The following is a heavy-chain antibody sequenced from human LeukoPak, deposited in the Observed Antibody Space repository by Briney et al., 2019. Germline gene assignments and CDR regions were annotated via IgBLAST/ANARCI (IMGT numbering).Heavy chain of an antibody. D-gene: IGHD6-13*01. Sequence: GGSLRLSCAASGFTFSNHGMHWVRQAPGKGPEWVAFIRHDGRDKDYADSVQGRFTISRDNSENTLYVLMNSLITEDTAVYYCARGLSIAAAGDAFDIWGQGTMVTVSS. CDR2: IRHDGRDK. V-gene: IGHV3-30*02. CDR3: ARGLSIAAAGDAFDI. CDR1: GFTFSNHG. J-gene: IGHJ3*02.